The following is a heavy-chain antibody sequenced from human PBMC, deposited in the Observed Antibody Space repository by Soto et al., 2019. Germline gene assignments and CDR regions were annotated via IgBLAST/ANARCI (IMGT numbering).Heavy chain of an antibody. CDR2: INDYGTTI. CDR1: GFTLGNYW. V-gene: IGHV3-74*01. CDR3: ARGGLDPFDY. D-gene: IGHD1-1*01. Sequence: EVQLVESGGGLVQSGGSLRLSCAASGFTLGNYWMHWVRQAPGKGLVWVSRINDYGTTINYAESVEGRFIISRDDAKSEVYRQMNNLRAEDAAVYYCARGGLDPFDYWGQGALVTVSS. J-gene: IGHJ4*02.